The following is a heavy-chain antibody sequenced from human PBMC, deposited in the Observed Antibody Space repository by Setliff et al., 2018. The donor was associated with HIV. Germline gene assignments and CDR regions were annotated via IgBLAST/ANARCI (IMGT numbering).Heavy chain of an antibody. D-gene: IGHD3-10*01. CDR3: AKDWGATMVRETSYWFDY. J-gene: IGHJ4*02. CDR1: GFTFHDYA. V-gene: IGHV3-9*01. Sequence: PGGSLRLSCAASGFTFHDYALHLVRQGPGKGLEWVSSINWNSGNIEYADAVKCRFTISRDNAKGSLYLQMNSLRAEDTAFYYCAKDWGATMVRETSYWFDYWGRGTQVTVSS. CDR2: INWNSGNI.